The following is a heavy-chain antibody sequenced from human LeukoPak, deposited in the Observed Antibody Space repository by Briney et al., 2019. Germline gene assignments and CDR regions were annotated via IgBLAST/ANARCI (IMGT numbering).Heavy chain of an antibody. V-gene: IGHV4-39*07. CDR3: ARDRGDGSGSYFNY. Sequence: SETLSLTCTVSGGSISSSSYYWSWIRQPPGKGLEWIGEINHSGSTNYNPSLKSRVTISVDTSKNQFSLKLSSVTAADTAVYYCARDRGDGSGSYFNYWGQGTLVTVSS. CDR1: GGSISSSSYY. CDR2: INHSGST. J-gene: IGHJ4*02. D-gene: IGHD3-10*01.